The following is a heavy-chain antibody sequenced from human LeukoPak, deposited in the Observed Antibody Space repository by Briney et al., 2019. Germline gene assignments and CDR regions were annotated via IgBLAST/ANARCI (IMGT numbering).Heavy chain of an antibody. Sequence: GGSPRLSCAGSGFSFSSYGMHWVRQAPGKGLEWMAFIRSDGSNKYYADSVKGRFTISRDNAKNSLYLQMNSLRAEDTAVYYCARDHIYSSSHGIDYWGQGTLVTVSS. CDR2: IRSDGSNK. D-gene: IGHD6-13*01. CDR3: ARDHIYSSSHGIDY. J-gene: IGHJ4*02. V-gene: IGHV3-30*02. CDR1: GFSFSSYG.